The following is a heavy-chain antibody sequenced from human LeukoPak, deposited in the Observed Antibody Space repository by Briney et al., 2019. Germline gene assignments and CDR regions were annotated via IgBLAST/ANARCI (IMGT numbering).Heavy chain of an antibody. V-gene: IGHV3-23*01. CDR2: ISDSGGST. J-gene: IGHJ5*02. Sequence: GGSLRLSCAASGFTFSSYAMSWVRQAPGKGLEWVSAISDSGGSTYYADSVKGRFTISRDNSKNTLYLQMNSLRAEDTAVYYCAKDRAGIFVRPNWFDPWGQGTLVTVSS. CDR3: AKDRAGIFVRPNWFDP. D-gene: IGHD2-15*01. CDR1: GFTFSSYA.